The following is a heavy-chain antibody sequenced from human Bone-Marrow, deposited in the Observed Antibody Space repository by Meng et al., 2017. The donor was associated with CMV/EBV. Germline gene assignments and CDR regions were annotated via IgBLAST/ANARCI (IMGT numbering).Heavy chain of an antibody. V-gene: IGHV4-39*07. D-gene: IGHD2-2*02. CDR3: ARTYCSSTSCYRGYFQH. CDR1: GGSISSSSYY. CDR2: IYYSGST. J-gene: IGHJ1*01. Sequence: SETLSLTCTVSGGSISSSSYYWGWIRQPPGKGLEWIGSIYYSGSTYYNPSLKSRVTISADTSKNQFSLKLSSVTAADTAVYYCARTYCSSTSCYRGYFQHWGQGTLVTVSS.